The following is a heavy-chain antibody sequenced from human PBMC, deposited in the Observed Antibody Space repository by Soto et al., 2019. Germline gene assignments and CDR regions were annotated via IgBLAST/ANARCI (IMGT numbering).Heavy chain of an antibody. V-gene: IGHV4-31*03. J-gene: IGHJ5*02. CDR1: GGSISSGGYY. CDR2: IYYSGST. D-gene: IGHD3-3*01. CDR3: ARVLSGYPPVWFDP. Sequence: QVQLQESGPGLVKPSQTLSLTCTVSGGSISSGGYYWSWIRQHPGEGLEWIGYIYYSGSTYYNPSLKSRVTISVDTSKNQFSLKLSSVTAADTAVYYCARVLSGYPPVWFDPWGQGTLVTVSS.